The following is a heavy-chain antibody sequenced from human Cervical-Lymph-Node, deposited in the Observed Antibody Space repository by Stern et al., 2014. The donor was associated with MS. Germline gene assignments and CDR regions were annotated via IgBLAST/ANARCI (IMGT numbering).Heavy chain of an antibody. J-gene: IGHJ3*02. CDR3: ARRDYYDSSGYYGDAFDI. Sequence: QMQLVQSGAEVKKPGSSVKVSCKASGGTFSSYAITWVRQAPGRGLEWMGEIIPMFGTTKYAQKFQGRVTIIADGFTTTAYMELSSLRSEDTAVYYCARRDYYDSSGYYGDAFDIWGQGTMVTVSS. V-gene: IGHV1-69*01. CDR1: GGTFSSYA. D-gene: IGHD3-22*01. CDR2: IIPMFGTT.